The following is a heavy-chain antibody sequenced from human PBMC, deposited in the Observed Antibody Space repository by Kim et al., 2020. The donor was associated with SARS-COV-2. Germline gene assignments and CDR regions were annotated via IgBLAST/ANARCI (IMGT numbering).Heavy chain of an antibody. V-gene: IGHV3-74*01. J-gene: IGHJ5*02. CDR3: ARGLYRGFWFDP. D-gene: IGHD3-16*02. Sequence: GGSLRLSCAASGFTFSSYWMHWVRQAPGKGLVWVSHINSDGSSTCYADSVKGRFTISRDNAKNTLYLQMNSLRAEDTAVYYCARGLYRGFWFDPWGQGSQVALSS. CDR2: INSDGSST. CDR1: GFTFSSYW.